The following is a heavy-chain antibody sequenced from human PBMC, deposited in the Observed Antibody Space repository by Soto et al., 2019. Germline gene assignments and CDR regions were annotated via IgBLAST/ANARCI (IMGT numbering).Heavy chain of an antibody. CDR3: ARDHGDYGVDY. CDR2: IYYSGST. D-gene: IGHD4-17*01. J-gene: IGHJ4*02. CDR1: GGSISSYY. Sequence: SETLSLTCTVSGGSISSYYWSWIRQPPGKGLEWIGYIYYSGSTNYNPSLKSRVTISVDTSKNQFSLKLSSVTAADTAVYYCARDHGDYGVDYWGQGTLVTVSS. V-gene: IGHV4-59*01.